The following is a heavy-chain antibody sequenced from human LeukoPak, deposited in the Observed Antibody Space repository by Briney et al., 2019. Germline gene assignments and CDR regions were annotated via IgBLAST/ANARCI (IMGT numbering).Heavy chain of an antibody. CDR1: GGSIRSNSYY. J-gene: IGHJ4*02. CDR3: ARQEGVSYFSSGSYFDS. V-gene: IGHV4-39*01. Sequence: SETLSLTCTISGGSIRSNSYYWGWIRQPPGKGLEWIGSIYYSGGTYYSPSLKSRVTISVDSSKNQFSLKLSPVTAADTAVYHCARQEGVSYFSSGSYFDSWGQGALVTVSS. CDR2: IYYSGGT. D-gene: IGHD3-10*01.